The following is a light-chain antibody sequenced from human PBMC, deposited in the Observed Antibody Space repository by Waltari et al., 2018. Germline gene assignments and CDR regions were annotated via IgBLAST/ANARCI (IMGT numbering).Light chain of an antibody. CDR3: CSYGGSYTYV. V-gene: IGLV2-11*01. CDR1: SSDVGGYNY. CDR2: DVT. J-gene: IGLJ1*01. Sequence: QSALTQPRSVSGSPGQSVTISCTGSSSDVGGYNYFSWYQQHPDQAPKLMIYDVTKRTSGLPDRFSASKSGNTASLTISGLQAEDEADYYCCSYGGSYTYVFGTGTKVTVL.